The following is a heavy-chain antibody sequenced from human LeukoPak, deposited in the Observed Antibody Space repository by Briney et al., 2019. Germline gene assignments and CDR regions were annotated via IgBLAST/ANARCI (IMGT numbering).Heavy chain of an antibody. Sequence: SETLSLTCTVSGGSISSYYWSWIRQPPGKGLEWIGYIYYSGSTNYNPSLKSRVTISVDTSKNQFSLKLSSVTAADTAVYYCARVPTLRFLEWPQFDPWGQGTLVTVSS. CDR1: GGSISSYY. CDR2: IYYSGST. V-gene: IGHV4-59*01. CDR3: ARVPTLRFLEWPQFDP. D-gene: IGHD3-3*01. J-gene: IGHJ5*01.